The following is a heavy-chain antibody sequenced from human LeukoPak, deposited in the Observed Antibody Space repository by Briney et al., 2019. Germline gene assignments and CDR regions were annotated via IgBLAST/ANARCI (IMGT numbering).Heavy chain of an antibody. CDR3: TTYSSGHY. Sequence: GGSLRLSCAASGLTFSVSDMHWVRQASGKGLEWVGRIGVKTNSYATAYAAALQGRFTISRDDSKNTAYLQMNSLTTEDTAVYYCTTYSSGHYWGQGTLVTVSS. CDR2: IGVKTNSYAT. J-gene: IGHJ4*02. D-gene: IGHD6-19*01. CDR1: GLTFSVSD. V-gene: IGHV3-73*01.